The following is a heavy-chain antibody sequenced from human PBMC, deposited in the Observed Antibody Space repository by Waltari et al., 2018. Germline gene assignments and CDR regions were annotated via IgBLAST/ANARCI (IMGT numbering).Heavy chain of an antibody. Sequence: EAQLLESGGGLVQPGGSLRLSCAASGFTFSNFGMSWVRPAPGKGLEWVSGVRGTGGSTSYADSVKGRLTISRDNSKNTLYLQMNSLRAEDSAVYYCAKGPYYGSAIGMDVWGQGTTVAVSS. V-gene: IGHV3-23*01. CDR1: GFTFSNFG. CDR3: AKGPYYGSAIGMDV. J-gene: IGHJ6*02. D-gene: IGHD3-10*01. CDR2: VRGTGGST.